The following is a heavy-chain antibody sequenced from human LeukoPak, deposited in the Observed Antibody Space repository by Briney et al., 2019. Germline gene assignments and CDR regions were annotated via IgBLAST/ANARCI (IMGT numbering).Heavy chain of an antibody. Sequence: SETLSLTCTVSGGSISSGSYYWSWIRQPAGKGLEWIGRIYTSGSTNYNPSLKSRVTISVDTSKNQFSLKLSSVTAADTAVYYCARGSWLRRAFDIWGQGTMVTVSS. J-gene: IGHJ3*02. CDR3: ARGSWLRRAFDI. V-gene: IGHV4-61*02. D-gene: IGHD3-22*01. CDR1: GGSISSGSYY. CDR2: IYTSGST.